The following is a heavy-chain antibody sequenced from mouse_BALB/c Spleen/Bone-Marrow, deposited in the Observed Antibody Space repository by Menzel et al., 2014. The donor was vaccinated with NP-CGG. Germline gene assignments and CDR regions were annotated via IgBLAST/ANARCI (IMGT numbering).Heavy chain of an antibody. CDR1: GFTFSSFG. J-gene: IGHJ4*01. Sequence: EVNVVESGGGLVQPGGSRKLPCAASGFTFSSFGMHWVRQAPEKGLEWVAYISSGSSTIYYADTVKGRFTISRDNPKNTLFLQMTSLRSEDTAMYYCARGRPIYYGNLYAMDYWGQGTSVTVSS. CDR3: ARGRPIYYGNLYAMDY. D-gene: IGHD2-1*01. CDR2: ISSGSSTI. V-gene: IGHV5-17*02.